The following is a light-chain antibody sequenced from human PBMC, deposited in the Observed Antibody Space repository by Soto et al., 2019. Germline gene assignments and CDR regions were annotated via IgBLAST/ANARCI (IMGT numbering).Light chain of an antibody. J-gene: IGLJ2*01. V-gene: IGLV2-14*01. Sequence: QSALTQPASVSGSPGQAITISCAGTSSDIGSYDFVSWHQQHPGKAPKLLIYVVSGRPSGVSGVSDRFSGSKSGNTASLTTSRVEAGDEADYYCQVWDTTNPVIFGGGTQLTVL. CDR2: VVS. CDR3: QVWDTTNPVI. CDR1: SSDIGSYDF.